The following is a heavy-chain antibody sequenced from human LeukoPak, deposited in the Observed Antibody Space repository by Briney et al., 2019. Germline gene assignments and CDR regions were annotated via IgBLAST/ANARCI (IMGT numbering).Heavy chain of an antibody. CDR3: AILARVDAFDI. CDR2: ISYDGSNK. V-gene: IGHV3-30*04. Sequence: PGRSLRLSCAASGFTFSSYSIHWVRQAPGKGLEWVAVISYDGSNKYYADSVKGRFTISRDNSKNTLYLQMNSLRAEDTAVYYCAILARVDAFDIWGQGTRVTVSS. CDR1: GFTFSSYS. J-gene: IGHJ3*02.